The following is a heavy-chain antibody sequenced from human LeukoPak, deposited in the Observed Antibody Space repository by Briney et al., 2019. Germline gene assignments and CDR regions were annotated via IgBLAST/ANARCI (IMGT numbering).Heavy chain of an antibody. CDR3: AKDRDDFGDYTFDS. CDR2: ISRSGVTR. CDR1: GFTFINYV. D-gene: IGHD4-17*01. V-gene: IGHV3-23*01. Sequence: RGSPRPSCAASGFTFINYVMHWVRQRPGKGLEWVSYISRSGVTRYYADSVKGHFTISRDNSKNTLYLQMNSLRVEDSAVYYCAKDRDDFGDYTFDSCGQGTLVTVSS. J-gene: IGHJ4*02.